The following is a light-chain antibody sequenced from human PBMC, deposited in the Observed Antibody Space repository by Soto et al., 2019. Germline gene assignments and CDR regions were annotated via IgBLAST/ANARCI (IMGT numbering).Light chain of an antibody. Sequence: QSVLTQPPSASGSPGQSVTISCTGTNSDIGAYNYVSWYQQHPGKAPKLMIYEVNRRPSGVPDRFSGSKSGNTASLTVSGLQAEDEADYYCSSYAGSNNFVVFGGGTKLTVL. CDR2: EVN. J-gene: IGLJ2*01. V-gene: IGLV2-8*01. CDR3: SSYAGSNNFVV. CDR1: NSDIGAYNY.